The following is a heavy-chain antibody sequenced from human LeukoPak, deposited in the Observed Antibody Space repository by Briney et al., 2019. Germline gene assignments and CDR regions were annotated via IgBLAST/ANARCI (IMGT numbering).Heavy chain of an antibody. CDR2: TYYSGTT. J-gene: IGHJ4*02. Sequence: PSETLSLTYTVSGGSISSSFYYWGWLRQPPGKGLEWIGSTYYSGTTYYKPSLKSRVSVPVDTSKNQLSLNLTSVTAADTALYYCARHGYYYYTSGYFGYWGQGILVTVSS. D-gene: IGHD3-22*01. V-gene: IGHV4-39*01. CDR1: GGSISSSFYY. CDR3: ARHGYYYYTSGYFGY.